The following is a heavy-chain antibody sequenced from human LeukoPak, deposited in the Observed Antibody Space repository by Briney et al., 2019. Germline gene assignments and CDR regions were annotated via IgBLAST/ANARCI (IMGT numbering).Heavy chain of an antibody. V-gene: IGHV4-39*01. D-gene: IGHD5-12*01. Sequence: KPSETLSFTCTVSGGSISSSSYYWGWIRQPPGKGLEWIGSIYYSGSTYYNPSLKSRVTISVDTSKNQFSLKLSSVTAADTAVYYCARLFGGYSGYDLDYWGQGTLVTVSS. CDR2: IYYSGST. CDR3: ARLFGGYSGYDLDY. CDR1: GGSISSSSYY. J-gene: IGHJ4*02.